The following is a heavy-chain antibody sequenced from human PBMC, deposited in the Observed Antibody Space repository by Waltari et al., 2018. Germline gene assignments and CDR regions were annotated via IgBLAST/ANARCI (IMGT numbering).Heavy chain of an antibody. CDR3: ARDEYCSGGSCYGFDY. V-gene: IGHV1-3*01. CDR1: GSTFTSYA. J-gene: IGHJ4*02. CDR2: INAGNGNT. D-gene: IGHD2-15*01. Sequence: QVQLVQSGAEVKKPGASVKVSCKASGSTFTSYAMHWVRPAPGQRLEWMGWINAGNGNTKYSQKFQGRVTITRDTSASTAYMELSSLRSEDTAVYYCARDEYCSGGSCYGFDYWGRGTLVTVSS.